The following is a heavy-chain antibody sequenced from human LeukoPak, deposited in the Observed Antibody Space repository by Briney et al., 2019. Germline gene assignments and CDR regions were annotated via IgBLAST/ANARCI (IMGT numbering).Heavy chain of an antibody. Sequence: PGGSLRLSCAASGFTFTSYSMNWVRQAPGKGLEWVSSISSSTSFIYYADSVKGRFTISRDTAKNSLYLQMNSLRAEDTAVYFCARDLRTVVTPDAFDIWGQGTMVTVSS. V-gene: IGHV3-21*01. CDR1: GFTFTSYS. J-gene: IGHJ3*02. D-gene: IGHD4-23*01. CDR3: ARDLRTVVTPDAFDI. CDR2: ISSSTSFI.